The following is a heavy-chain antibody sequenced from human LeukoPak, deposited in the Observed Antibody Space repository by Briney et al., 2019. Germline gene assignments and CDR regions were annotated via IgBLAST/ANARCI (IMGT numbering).Heavy chain of an antibody. J-gene: IGHJ4*02. Sequence: PGGSLRLSCEVSGFPFDEYGMSWVRQPPGKGLEWVSGLNWNGGTTGYADSVKGRFTISRDNAKNSLYLRMDSLRAEDTALYYCARDRLGPSFSVSHFDLWGQGTLVTVSS. D-gene: IGHD3-3*02. CDR3: ARDRLGPSFSVSHFDL. CDR2: LNWNGGTT. CDR1: GFPFDEYG. V-gene: IGHV3-20*04.